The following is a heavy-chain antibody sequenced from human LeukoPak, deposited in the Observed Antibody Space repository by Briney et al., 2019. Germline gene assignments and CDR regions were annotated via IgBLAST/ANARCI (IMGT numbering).Heavy chain of an antibody. Sequence: WASVKVSCKASGYTFTSYDINWVRQATGQGLEWMGWMNPNSGNTGYAQKFQGRVTMTRNTSISTAYMELSSLRSEDTAVYYCARADCSGGSCYSGGHRIDVWGQGTTVTVSS. CDR1: GYTFTSYD. CDR3: ARADCSGGSCYSGGHRIDV. D-gene: IGHD2-15*01. CDR2: MNPNSGNT. J-gene: IGHJ6*02. V-gene: IGHV1-8*01.